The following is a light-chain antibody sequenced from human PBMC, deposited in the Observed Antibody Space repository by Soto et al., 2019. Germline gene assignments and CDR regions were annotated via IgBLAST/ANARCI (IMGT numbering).Light chain of an antibody. V-gene: IGKV3-20*01. J-gene: IGKJ1*01. CDR1: QSVSSSY. Sequence: EIVLTQSPGTLSLSPGERATLSCRASQSVSSSYLAWYQQKPCQAPRLLIYGASSRATGIPDRFSGSGAGTDFTLTIIRLEPEDFAVYYCQQYGSSRTFGQGTKVELK. CDR3: QQYGSSRT. CDR2: GAS.